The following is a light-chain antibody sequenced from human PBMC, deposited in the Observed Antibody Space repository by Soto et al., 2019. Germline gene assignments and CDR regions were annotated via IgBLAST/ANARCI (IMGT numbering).Light chain of an antibody. J-gene: IGKJ1*01. CDR3: LQIYTFPRT. V-gene: IGKV1-39*01. CDR1: QSINTY. Sequence: DIQMTQSPSSLSASVGDRVTISCRASQSINTYLNWYQQKLGEAPRLLISTASSLQSGVPPRFSGGGSGTEFTLTISGLQPEDFATYYCLQIYTFPRTFGQGTMLDIK. CDR2: TAS.